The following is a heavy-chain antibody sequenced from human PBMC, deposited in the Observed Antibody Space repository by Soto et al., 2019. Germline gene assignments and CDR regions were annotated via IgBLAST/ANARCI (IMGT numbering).Heavy chain of an antibody. V-gene: IGHV3-9*01. Sequence: VQLVESGGGLVQPGRSLRLSCAASGFTFDDYAMHWVRQAPGKGLEWVSGINWNSGTIDYADSVKGRFTISRDNAKNSLYLQMNSLRADDTALYYCAKDNISAGNYYYYYYMDVWGKGTTVTVSS. J-gene: IGHJ6*03. D-gene: IGHD6-25*01. CDR3: AKDNISAGNYYYYYYMDV. CDR2: INWNSGTI. CDR1: GFTFDDYA.